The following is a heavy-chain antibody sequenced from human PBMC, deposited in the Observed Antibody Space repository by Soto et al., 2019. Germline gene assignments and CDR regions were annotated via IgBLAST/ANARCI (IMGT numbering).Heavy chain of an antibody. CDR1: GGSISSGGYY. Sequence: QVQLQESGPGLVKPSQTLSLTCTVSGGSISSGGYYWSWIRQHPGKGLEWIGYIYCSGSTYYNPSLKSRVTISVDTSKNQFSLKLSSVTAADTAVYYCARDTKTIPENYYYGMDVWGQGTTVTVSS. CDR2: IYCSGST. V-gene: IGHV4-31*03. CDR3: ARDTKTIPENYYYGMDV. J-gene: IGHJ6*02. D-gene: IGHD2-8*01.